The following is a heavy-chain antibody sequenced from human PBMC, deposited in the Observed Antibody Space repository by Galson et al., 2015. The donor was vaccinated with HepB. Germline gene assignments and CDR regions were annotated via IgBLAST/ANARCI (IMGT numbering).Heavy chain of an antibody. CDR2: ISSSSSYI. CDR3: ARLLGYSYGKHYFDY. Sequence: SLRLSCAASGFTFSSYSMNWVRQAPGKGLEWVSSISSSSSYIYYADSVKGRFTISRDNAKNSPYLQMNSLRAEDTAVYYCARLLGYSYGKHYFDYWGQGTLVTVSS. V-gene: IGHV3-21*01. D-gene: IGHD5-18*01. CDR1: GFTFSSYS. J-gene: IGHJ4*02.